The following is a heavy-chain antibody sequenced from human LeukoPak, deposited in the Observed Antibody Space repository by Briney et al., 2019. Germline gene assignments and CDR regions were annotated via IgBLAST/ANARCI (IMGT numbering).Heavy chain of an antibody. J-gene: IGHJ6*02. Sequence: SETLSLTCTVSGGSISGYYWSWIRQPPGKGLEWIGYVYYSGSTNYSPSLKSRVTISVDTSKNQFSLKLSSVTAADTAVYSCARGTLRGANGAYGMDVWGQGTTVTVSS. V-gene: IGHV4-59*01. CDR2: VYYSGST. D-gene: IGHD2-8*01. CDR3: ARGTLRGANGAYGMDV. CDR1: GGSISGYY.